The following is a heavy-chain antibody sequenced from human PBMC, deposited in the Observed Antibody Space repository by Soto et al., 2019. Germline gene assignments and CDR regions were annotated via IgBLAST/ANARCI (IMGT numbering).Heavy chain of an antibody. CDR3: ATNRGYSYGLLDY. D-gene: IGHD5-18*01. V-gene: IGHV3-30*03. CDR2: VSDDGSKK. J-gene: IGHJ4*02. Sequence: QVQLVESGGGVVQPGRSLRLPCAASGFTFSNLAMHWVRQAPGKGLEWVAVVSDDGSKKYYADSVKGRFTISRDNSKNTLYLQMNSLSAEDTAAYYCATNRGYSYGLLDYWGQGTLVTVSS. CDR1: GFTFSNLA.